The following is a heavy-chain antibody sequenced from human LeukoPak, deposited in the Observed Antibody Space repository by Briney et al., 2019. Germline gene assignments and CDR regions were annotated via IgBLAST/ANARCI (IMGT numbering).Heavy chain of an antibody. CDR2: INSDGSST. V-gene: IGHV3-74*01. Sequence: GGSLRLSCAASGFTFSSSWMHWVRQAPEKGLVWVSRINSDGSSTSYADSVKGRFTISRDNAKNSLYLQMNSLRAEDTAVYYCGSPRGYWGQGTLVTVSS. CDR3: GSPRGY. J-gene: IGHJ4*02. CDR1: GFTFSSSW. D-gene: IGHD1-26*01.